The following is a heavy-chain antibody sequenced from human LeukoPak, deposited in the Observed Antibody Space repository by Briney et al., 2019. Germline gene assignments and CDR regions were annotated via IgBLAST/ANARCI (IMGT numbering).Heavy chain of an antibody. CDR3: ARDRYGSGRPYNWYDP. D-gene: IGHD3-10*01. CDR2: IKQDGSEK. CDR1: GFTFSSYW. V-gene: IGHV3-7*01. J-gene: IGHJ5*02. Sequence: GGSLRLSCAASGFTFSSYWMSWVRQAPGKGLEWVANIKQDGSEKYYVDSVKGRFTISRDNAKNSLYLQMNSLRAEDTAVYYCARDRYGSGRPYNWYDPWGQGTLVTLSS.